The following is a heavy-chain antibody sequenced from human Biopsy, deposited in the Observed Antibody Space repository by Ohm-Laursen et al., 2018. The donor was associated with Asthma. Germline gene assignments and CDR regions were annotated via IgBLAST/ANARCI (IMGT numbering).Heavy chain of an antibody. V-gene: IGHV1-69*13. CDR3: ARKAGSCISRTCYSLDF. CDR2: INSVFGTT. D-gene: IGHD2-2*01. J-gene: IGHJ4*02. CDR1: GGTFNTYV. Sequence: SGKVSCKSLGGTFNTYVIGRVRQAPGQGLEWMGGINSVFGTTTYPQKFQDRVTITADDSTSTVYMELSSLRSEDTAVYYCARKAGSCISRTCYSLDFWGQGTLVNVSS.